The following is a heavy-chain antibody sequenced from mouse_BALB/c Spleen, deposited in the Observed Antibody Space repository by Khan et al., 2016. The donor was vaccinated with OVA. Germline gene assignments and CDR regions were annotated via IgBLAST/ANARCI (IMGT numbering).Heavy chain of an antibody. CDR3: ASTRYYFGSYYLDY. Sequence: QMQLEESGPGLVAPSQSLSITCTVSGISLNGYGVNWVRQPPGKGLEWLGITWGDGSTDYNSTLKSRLSISKDNSKSQVFLKMNSLQSDDTARYYCASTRYYFGSYYLDYWGQGTTLTVSS. D-gene: IGHD1-1*01. CDR2: TWGDGST. V-gene: IGHV2-6-7*01. CDR1: GISLNGYG. J-gene: IGHJ2*01.